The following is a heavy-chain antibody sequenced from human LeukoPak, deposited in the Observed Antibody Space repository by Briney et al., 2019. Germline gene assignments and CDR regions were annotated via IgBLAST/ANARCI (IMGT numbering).Heavy chain of an antibody. V-gene: IGHV1-18*01. Sequence: GASVKVSCTASGYTFTSYGISWVRQAPGQGLEWMGWITAYNGNTDYAQTLQGRVTMTTDTSTTTAYMELRSLRSDDTAVYYCATVNCPGFPRCGWVDAFDIWGQGTMVTVSS. CDR1: GYTFTSYG. CDR2: ITAYNGNT. D-gene: IGHD6-19*01. J-gene: IGHJ3*02. CDR3: ATVNCPGFPRCGWVDAFDI.